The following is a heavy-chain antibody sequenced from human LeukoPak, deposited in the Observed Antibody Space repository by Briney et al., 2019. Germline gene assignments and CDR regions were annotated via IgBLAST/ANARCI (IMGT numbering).Heavy chain of an antibody. CDR3: ARNYGSGSYLDYYYGMDV. V-gene: IGHV3-21*01. Sequence: GGSLRLSCAASGFPFSSYSMNWVRQAPGKGLEWVSSISSSSYIYYADSVKGRFTISRDNAKNSLYLQMNSLRAEDTAVYYCARNYGSGSYLDYYYGMDVWGKGTTVTVSS. D-gene: IGHD3-10*01. CDR1: GFPFSSYS. J-gene: IGHJ6*04. CDR2: ISSSSYI.